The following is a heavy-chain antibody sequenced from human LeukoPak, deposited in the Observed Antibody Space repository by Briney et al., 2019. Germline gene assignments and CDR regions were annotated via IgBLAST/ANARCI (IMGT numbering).Heavy chain of an antibody. V-gene: IGHV3-48*02. CDR2: ISSSSNTI. CDR1: GFXFSSYS. Sequence: PGGSLRLSCAASGFXFSSYSMNWVRQAPGKGLEWVSRISSSSNTIYYAASVKGRFTTSSDNAKNSLYLQMNSLRDEDAAVYYCARVMGDYYASGAPRAFDIWGQGTMVTVSS. J-gene: IGHJ3*02. CDR3: ARVMGDYYASGAPRAFDI. D-gene: IGHD3-22*01.